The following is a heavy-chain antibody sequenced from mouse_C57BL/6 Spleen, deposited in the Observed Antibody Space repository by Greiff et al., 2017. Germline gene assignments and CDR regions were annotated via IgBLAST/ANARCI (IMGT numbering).Heavy chain of an antibody. D-gene: IGHD1-1*01. CDR1: GYTFTSYT. CDR3: ARGDYGSSPDD. Sequence: VQLQQSGAELARPGASVKMSCKASGYTFTSYTMHWVKQRPGQGLEWIGYINPSSGYTKYNQKFKDKATLTADKSSSTAYMQLSSLTSEDSAVYDCARGDYGSSPDDWGQGTTLTVSS. V-gene: IGHV1-4*01. CDR2: INPSSGYT. J-gene: IGHJ2*01.